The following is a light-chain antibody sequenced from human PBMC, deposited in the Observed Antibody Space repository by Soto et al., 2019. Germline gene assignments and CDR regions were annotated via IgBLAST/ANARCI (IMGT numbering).Light chain of an antibody. CDR2: GAS. V-gene: IGKV3-15*01. J-gene: IGKJ5*01. CDR1: QSGSSN. Sequence: EIVMTQSPATLSVAPGARATLSCRASQSGSSNLAWYQQKPGQAPRLLIYGASTRATGIPARFSGSGSGTEFTLTISSLQSEDFSVYYCQQYNNWPPITFGQGPRLEIK. CDR3: QQYNNWPPIT.